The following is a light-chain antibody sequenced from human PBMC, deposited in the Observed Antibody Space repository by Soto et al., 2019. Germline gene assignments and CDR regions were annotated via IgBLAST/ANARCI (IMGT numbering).Light chain of an antibody. Sequence: DIQMTQSPSSLSASVGDRVTITCRASQSISSYLNWYQQKPGKAPELLIYAASSLQSGVPSRFSGSGSGTEYTLTISSLQPEDFATYYCQQSYSSLGTFGQGTKVETK. CDR1: QSISSY. CDR3: QQSYSSLGT. CDR2: AAS. J-gene: IGKJ1*01. V-gene: IGKV1-39*01.